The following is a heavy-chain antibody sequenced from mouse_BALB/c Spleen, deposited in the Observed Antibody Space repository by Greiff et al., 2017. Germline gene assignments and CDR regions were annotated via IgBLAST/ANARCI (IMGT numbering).Heavy chain of an antibody. CDR2: IYPGDGDT. CDR1: GYTFTSYW. D-gene: IGHD2-3*01. V-gene: IGHV1-87*01. CDR3: ALYDGHYGGDAMDY. Sequence: QVQLKESGAELARPGASVKLSCKASGYTFTSYWMQWVKQRPGQGLEWIGAIYPGDGDTRYTQKFKGKATLTADNSSSTAYMQLSSLASEDSAVYYCALYDGHYGGDAMDYWGQGTSVTVSS. J-gene: IGHJ4*01.